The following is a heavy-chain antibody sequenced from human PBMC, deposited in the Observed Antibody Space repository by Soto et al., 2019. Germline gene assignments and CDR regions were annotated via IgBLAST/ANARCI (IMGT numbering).Heavy chain of an antibody. V-gene: IGHV4-39*01. J-gene: IGHJ4*02. D-gene: IGHD3-9*01. Sequence: SETLSLTCTVSGGSISSSSYYWGWIRQPPGKGLEWIGSIYYSGSTYYNPSLKGRVTISVDTSKNQFSLKLSSVTAADTAVYYCAGLRYFDWLLRYFDYWGQGTLVTVSS. CDR2: IYYSGST. CDR1: GGSISSSSYY. CDR3: AGLRYFDWLLRYFDY.